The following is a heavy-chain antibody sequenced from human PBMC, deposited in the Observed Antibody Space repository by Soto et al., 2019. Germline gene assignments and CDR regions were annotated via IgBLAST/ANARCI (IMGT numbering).Heavy chain of an antibody. D-gene: IGHD2-15*01. CDR2: ISSSSSYI. CDR1: GFTFSSYS. J-gene: IGHJ3*02. V-gene: IGHV3-21*01. CDR3: ARDDGGGAFDI. Sequence: GGSLRLSCAASGFTFSSYSMNWVRQAPGKGLEWVSSISSSSSYIYYADSVKGRFTISRDNAKNSLYLQMNSLRAEDTAVYYCARDDGGGAFDIWGQGTMVTVSS.